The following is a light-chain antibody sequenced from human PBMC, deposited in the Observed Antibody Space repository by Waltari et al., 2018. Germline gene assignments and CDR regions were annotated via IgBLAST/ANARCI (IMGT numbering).Light chain of an antibody. CDR3: AAWDDGLSGPV. V-gene: IGLV1-47*01. CDR1: SSTIGTNH. J-gene: IGLJ3*02. CDR2: RND. Sequence: SVLTQPPSVSGSPGQGVTISCSGSSSTIGTNHVYWYQQLPRTAPNLLIFRNDQRPSGVPDRFSSSKSGTSASLAISGLRSEDEADYYCAAWDDGLSGPVFGGGTKLTVL.